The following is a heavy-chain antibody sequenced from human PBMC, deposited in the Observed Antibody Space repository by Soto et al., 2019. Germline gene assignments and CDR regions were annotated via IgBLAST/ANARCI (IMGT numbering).Heavy chain of an antibody. D-gene: IGHD6-19*01. CDR2: IKSKTDGGTT. CDR1: GFTFSNAW. CDR3: VKDLTGIAVAGRFDY. J-gene: IGHJ4*02. V-gene: IGHV3-15*01. Sequence: PGGSLRLSCAASGFTFSNAWMSWVRQAPGKGLEWVGRIKSKTDGGTTDYAAPVKGRFTISRDDSKNTLYLQMNSLKTEDTAVYYCVKDLTGIAVAGRFDYWGQGTLVTVSS.